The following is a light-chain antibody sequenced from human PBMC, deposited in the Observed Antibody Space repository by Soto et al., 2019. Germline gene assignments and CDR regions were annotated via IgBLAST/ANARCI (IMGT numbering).Light chain of an antibody. V-gene: IGKV3-15*01. J-gene: IGKJ1*01. CDR3: QQYNNWPRN. CDR1: QSVGIN. CDR2: GAS. Sequence: EIVMTQSPAILSVSPGERATLSCRASQSVGINLAWYQQKPGQAPRLLIYGASTRATGVPARFSGSGSGTEFILTISSLQSEDFAVDHCQQYNNWPRNFGQRTKVEIK.